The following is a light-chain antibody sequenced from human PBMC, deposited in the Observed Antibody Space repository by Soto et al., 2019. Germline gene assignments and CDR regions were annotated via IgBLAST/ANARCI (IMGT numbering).Light chain of an antibody. J-gene: IGKJ3*01. V-gene: IGKV3-15*01. CDR1: QTVSSN. CDR2: GAS. Sequence: EVVMTQSPATLSVSPGESATLSCRASQTVSSNLAWYQHKPGQAPRLLIYGASTRATGIPARFSGSGSGTDFTLTIKKLQSENSPVYFCQQNKISAPLTFPPGAKKDIK. CDR3: QQNKISAPLT.